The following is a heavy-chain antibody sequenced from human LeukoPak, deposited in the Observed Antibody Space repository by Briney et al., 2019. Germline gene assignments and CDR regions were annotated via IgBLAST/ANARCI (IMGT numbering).Heavy chain of an antibody. V-gene: IGHV3-7*03. CDR1: EFIFSDYW. CDR3: ARDNGGWFDS. CDR2: IKQGGREE. Sequence: GGSLGLSCVASEFIFSDYWMSWVRLAPGKGLEWVANIKQGGREEKYVGSVKGRFAISRDDAKSTLYLQMDSLSGDDTAVYYCARDNGGWFDSWGRGTLVTVSS. J-gene: IGHJ5*01. D-gene: IGHD3-10*01.